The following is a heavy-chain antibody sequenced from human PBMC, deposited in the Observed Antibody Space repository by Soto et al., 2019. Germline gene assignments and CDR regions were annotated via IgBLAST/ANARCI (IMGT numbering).Heavy chain of an antibody. J-gene: IGHJ3*02. CDR1: GGTFSSYA. CDR2: IIPIFRTA. V-gene: IGHV1-69*13. Sequence: SVKVSCKASGGTFSSYAINWVRPAPGQGLEWMVGIIPIFRTANYAQKFQGRVTITADESTSTAYMELSSLRSEDTAVYYCARLSGPYAYCGGDCYAFDIWGQGTMVTVSS. D-gene: IGHD2-21*02. CDR3: ARLSGPYAYCGGDCYAFDI.